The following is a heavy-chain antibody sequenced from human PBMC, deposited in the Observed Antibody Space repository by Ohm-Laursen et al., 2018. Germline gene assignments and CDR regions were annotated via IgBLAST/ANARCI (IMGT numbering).Heavy chain of an antibody. CDR3: ATRRYYDGSGAFDI. D-gene: IGHD3-22*01. Sequence: SLRLSCAASGFTFSSYGMSWVRQAPGKGLEWVSAISGSGGSTYYADSVKGRFTISRDNSKNMLYLQMNSLRAEDTAIYHCATRRYYDGSGAFDIWGQGTMVTVSS. CDR1: GFTFSSYG. CDR2: ISGSGGST. V-gene: IGHV3-23*01. J-gene: IGHJ3*02.